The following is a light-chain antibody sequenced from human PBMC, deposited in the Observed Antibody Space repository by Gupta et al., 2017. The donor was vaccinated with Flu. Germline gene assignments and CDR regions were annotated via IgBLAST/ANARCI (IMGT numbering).Light chain of an antibody. V-gene: IGKV3-20*01. CDR1: QTVHSVY. CDR2: RAS. Sequence: DIVLTQSPGTLSLSPGDRATLSCWASQTVHSVYLAWYQQKYGQAPRLLIYRASTRATGVPDRFSGSGSGTDFTLTISRLEPEDFAVYFCQQYGKSNTFGQGTKLEIK. J-gene: IGKJ2*01. CDR3: QQYGKSNT.